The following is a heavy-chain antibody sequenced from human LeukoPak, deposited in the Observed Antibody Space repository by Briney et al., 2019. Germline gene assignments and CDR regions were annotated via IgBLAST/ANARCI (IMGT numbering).Heavy chain of an antibody. CDR1: GGSISSNGYY. CDR2: IYHSGST. D-gene: IGHD6-13*01. Sequence: SETLSLTCTVSGGSISSNGYYWGWIRQPPGKGLEWIGSIYHSGSTYYNPSLKSRVTIAVDTSKNQFSLKLSSVTAADTAVYYCARVQALYYSSSWYYFDYWGQGTLVTVSS. V-gene: IGHV4-39*07. CDR3: ARVQALYYSSSWYYFDY. J-gene: IGHJ4*02.